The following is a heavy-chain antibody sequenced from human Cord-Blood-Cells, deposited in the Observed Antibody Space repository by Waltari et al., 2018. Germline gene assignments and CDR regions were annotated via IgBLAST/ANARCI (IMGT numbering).Heavy chain of an antibody. V-gene: IGHV3-23*01. CDR2: ISGSGGST. J-gene: IGHJ6*03. Sequence: EVQLLESGGGLVQPGGSLRLSCAASGFTFSSYAMSWGRQAPGKGLEWVSAISGSGGSTYYAESVKGRFTISRDNSKNTLYLQMNSLRAEDTAVYYCAKTPRDQYYYYYMDVWGKGTTVTVSS. D-gene: IGHD2-2*01. CDR1: GFTFSSYA. CDR3: AKTPRDQYYYYYMDV.